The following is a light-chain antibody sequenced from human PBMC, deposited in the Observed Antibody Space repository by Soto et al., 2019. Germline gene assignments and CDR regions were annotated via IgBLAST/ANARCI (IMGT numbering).Light chain of an antibody. Sequence: QSVLTQPASVSGSPGQSITLSCAGTTNDIGSYNYVSWYQQHPGRAPKLMIYEVSNRPSGVSNRFSGSKSGNTASLTISGLQAEDEADYYCSSYTSSSTLDVFGTGTKLTVL. V-gene: IGLV2-14*01. CDR1: TNDIGSYNY. CDR2: EVS. CDR3: SSYTSSSTLDV. J-gene: IGLJ1*01.